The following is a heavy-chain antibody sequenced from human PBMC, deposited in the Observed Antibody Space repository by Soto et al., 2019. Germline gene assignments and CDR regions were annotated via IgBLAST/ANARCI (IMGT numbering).Heavy chain of an antibody. Sequence: EVQLVETGGGLIQPGGSLRLSCAASGLTVSSNYMNWVRQAPGKGLEWVSVLYSGGSTHYAGSVKGRFIISRDNSKNTLYLQMNSLRAEDTAVHYCARDRPGDEGDAFDIWGHGTMVTVSS. CDR2: LYSGGST. D-gene: IGHD3-10*01. CDR1: GLTVSSNY. CDR3: ARDRPGDEGDAFDI. V-gene: IGHV3-53*02. J-gene: IGHJ3*02.